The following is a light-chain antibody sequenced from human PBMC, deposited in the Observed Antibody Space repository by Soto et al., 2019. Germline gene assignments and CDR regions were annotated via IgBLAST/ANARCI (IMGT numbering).Light chain of an antibody. CDR3: ATWDDSLSGRV. J-gene: IGLJ3*02. V-gene: IGLV1-47*02. CDR2: NSD. CDR1: SSNVGNHF. Sequence: QSVLTQPPSASGTPGQRVTISCSGSSSNVGNHFVYWYQHLPGTAPRLLIYNSDQRPSRVPYRFSGSKSGASASLAISGLRADDAGDYYCATWDDSLSGRVFGGGTKVTVL.